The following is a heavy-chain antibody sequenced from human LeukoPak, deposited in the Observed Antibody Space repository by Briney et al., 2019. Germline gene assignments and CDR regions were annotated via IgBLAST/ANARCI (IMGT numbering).Heavy chain of an antibody. Sequence: ASVKVSCKASGYTFTSYYMHWVRQAPGQGLEWMGIINPSGGSTSYAQKFQGRVTMTRDMSTSTVYMELSSLRSEDTAVYYCARVVAVAVVAFDIWGQGTMVTVSS. CDR3: ARVVAVAVVAFDI. J-gene: IGHJ3*02. V-gene: IGHV1-46*01. CDR2: INPSGGST. D-gene: IGHD6-19*01. CDR1: GYTFTSYY.